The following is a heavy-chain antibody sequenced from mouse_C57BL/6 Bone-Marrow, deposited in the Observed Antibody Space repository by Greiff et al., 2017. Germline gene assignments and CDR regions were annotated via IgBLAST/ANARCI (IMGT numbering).Heavy chain of an antibody. J-gene: IGHJ2*01. CDR2: IDPENGDT. CDR1: GFNIKDDY. CDR3: TTHELGPYYFDY. V-gene: IGHV14-4*01. Sequence: EVKLMESGAELVRPGASVKLSCTASGFNIKDDYMHWVKQRPEQGLEWIGWIDPENGDTEYASKFQGKATITADTSSNTAYLQLSSLTSEDTAVYYCTTHELGPYYFDYWGQGTTLTVSS. D-gene: IGHD4-1*01.